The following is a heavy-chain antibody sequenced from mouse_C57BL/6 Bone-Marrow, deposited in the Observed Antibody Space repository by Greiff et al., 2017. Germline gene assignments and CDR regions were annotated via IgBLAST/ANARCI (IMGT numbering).Heavy chain of an antibody. J-gene: IGHJ3*01. CDR3: TRDGYLFAY. Sequence: EVQGVESGEGLVKPGGSLKLSCAASGFTFSSYAMSWVRQTPEKRLEWVAYISSGGDYIYYADTVKGRFTISRDNARNTLYLQMSSLKSEDPAMYYCTRDGYLFAYWGQGTLVTVSA. CDR2: ISSGGDYI. D-gene: IGHD2-3*01. V-gene: IGHV5-9-1*02. CDR1: GFTFSSYA.